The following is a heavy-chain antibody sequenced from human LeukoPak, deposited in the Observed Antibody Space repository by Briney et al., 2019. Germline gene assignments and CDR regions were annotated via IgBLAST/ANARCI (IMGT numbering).Heavy chain of an antibody. CDR3: SRSLEY. CDR2: TKQDGSEQ. J-gene: IGHJ4*02. V-gene: IGHV3-7*01. CDR1: GFPFSGYW. Sequence: GGSLRLSCAASGFPFSGYWIDWVRQAPGKGMEWVANTKQDGSEQYYADSVKGRFTISRDNAKNALYLQMNSLRAEDTAVYYCSRSLEYWGQEALVTVSS.